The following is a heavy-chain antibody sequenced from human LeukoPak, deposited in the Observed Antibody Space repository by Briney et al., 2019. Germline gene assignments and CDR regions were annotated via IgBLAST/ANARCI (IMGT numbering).Heavy chain of an antibody. J-gene: IGHJ4*02. Sequence: SETLCLSCAVYGESFSGYYWSWIRQPPGKGLEWIGEINHSGSTNYNPSLKSRVTISVDTSKNQFSLKLSSVTAADTAVYYCARVLGPFDYWGQGTLVTVSS. CDR3: ARVLGPFDY. CDR1: GESFSGYY. CDR2: INHSGST. V-gene: IGHV4-34*01. D-gene: IGHD3/OR15-3a*01.